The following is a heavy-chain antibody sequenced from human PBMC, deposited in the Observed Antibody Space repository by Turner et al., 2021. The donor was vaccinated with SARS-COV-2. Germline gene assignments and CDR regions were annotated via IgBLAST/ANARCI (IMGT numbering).Heavy chain of an antibody. J-gene: IGHJ4*02. Sequence: QVQLVESGGGVVQPGRSVRLSCAASGFTFSSYAMHWVRQAPGKGLEWVAVISYDGSNKYYADAVKGRFTISRDNSKNTLYLQMNSLRAEDTAVYYCARDRTPLLFDYYFDYWGQGTLVTVSS. D-gene: IGHD3-10*02. CDR3: ARDRTPLLFDYYFDY. CDR1: GFTFSSYA. CDR2: ISYDGSNK. V-gene: IGHV3-30*04.